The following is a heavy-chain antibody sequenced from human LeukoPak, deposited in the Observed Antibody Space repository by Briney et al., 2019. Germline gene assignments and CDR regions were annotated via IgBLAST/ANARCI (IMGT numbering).Heavy chain of an antibody. V-gene: IGHV1-46*01. CDR1: GYTFTRYY. Sequence: SVKVSCKASGYTFTRYYMHWVRQAPGQGLEWMGIINPSGGSTSYAQKFQGRVNMTRDTSTSTVYMELSSLRSEDTAVYYCARAGYGDYRIDYWGQGTLVTVSS. D-gene: IGHD4-17*01. J-gene: IGHJ4*02. CDR2: INPSGGST. CDR3: ARAGYGDYRIDY.